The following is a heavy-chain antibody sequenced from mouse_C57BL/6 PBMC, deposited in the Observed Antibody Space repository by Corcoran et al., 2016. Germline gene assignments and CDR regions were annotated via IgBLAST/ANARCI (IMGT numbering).Heavy chain of an antibody. CDR3: ARRTDY. J-gene: IGHJ2*01. Sequence: EVQLQQSGPELVKPGASVKISCKASGYTFTDYYMHWVKQSHGKSLEWIGDINPNNGGTSYNQKFKGKATLTVDKSSSTAYMELRSLTSEDSAVYYCARRTDYWGQGTTLTVSS. CDR2: INPNNGGT. V-gene: IGHV1-26*01. CDR1: GYTFTDYY.